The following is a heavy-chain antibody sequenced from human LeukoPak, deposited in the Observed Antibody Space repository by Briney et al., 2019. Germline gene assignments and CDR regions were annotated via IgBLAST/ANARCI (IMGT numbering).Heavy chain of an antibody. Sequence: ASVKVSCKASGYTFSSYGISWVRQAPGQGLEWMGWISAYNGNTNYAQKLQGRVTMTTDTSTSTAYMELRSLRSDDTAVYYCARVYYDYVWGPIGGRFDPWGQGTLVTVSS. D-gene: IGHD3-16*01. CDR2: ISAYNGNT. V-gene: IGHV1-18*01. CDR1: GYTFSSYG. CDR3: ARVYYDYVWGPIGGRFDP. J-gene: IGHJ5*02.